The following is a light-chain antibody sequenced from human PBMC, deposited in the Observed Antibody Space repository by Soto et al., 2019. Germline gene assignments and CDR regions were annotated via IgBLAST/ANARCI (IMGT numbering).Light chain of an antibody. J-gene: IGKJ1*01. CDR2: DAS. CDR1: QSISSW. Sequence: DIQMTQSPSTLSAPVGDRVPIAYRASQSISSWLAWYAQKPGKAHKVLIYDASSLESGVPSMFSGSGSGTEFTLTISSLQPDDFATYYCQQYNSYWTFGQGTKVDI. V-gene: IGKV1-5*01. CDR3: QQYNSYWT.